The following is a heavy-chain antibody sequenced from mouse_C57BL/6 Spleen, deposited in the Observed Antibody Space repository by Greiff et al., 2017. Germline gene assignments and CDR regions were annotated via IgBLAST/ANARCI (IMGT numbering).Heavy chain of an antibody. CDR2: IDPSDSET. Sequence: QVQLQQPGAELVRPGSSVKLSCKASGYTFTSYWMHWVKQRPIQGLEWIGNIDPSDSETHYNQKFKDKATLTVDKSSSTAYMQHSSLTCEDSAVYYCAREGPIRMRAMDYWGQGTSVTVSA. D-gene: IGHD2-12*01. J-gene: IGHJ4*01. V-gene: IGHV1-52*01. CDR1: GYTFTSYW. CDR3: AREGPIRMRAMDY.